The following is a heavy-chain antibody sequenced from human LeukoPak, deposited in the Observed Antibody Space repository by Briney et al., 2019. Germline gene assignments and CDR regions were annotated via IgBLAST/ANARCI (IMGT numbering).Heavy chain of an antibody. CDR3: ARGEGGYDYPFGY. D-gene: IGHD5-12*01. J-gene: IGHJ4*02. CDR2: IYYSGNT. V-gene: IGHV4-31*03. CDR1: GGSISSGGYY. Sequence: PSETLSLTCTVSGGSISSGGYYWSWIRRHPGKGLEWIGYIYYSGNTYYNPYYNPSLKSRVTISVDTSKNQFSLKLSSVTAADTAVYYCARGEGGYDYPFGYWGQGTLVTVSS.